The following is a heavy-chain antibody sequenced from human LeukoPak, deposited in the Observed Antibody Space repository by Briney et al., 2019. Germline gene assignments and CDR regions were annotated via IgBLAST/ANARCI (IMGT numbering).Heavy chain of an antibody. CDR3: AREGITGTTTWFDP. J-gene: IGHJ5*02. D-gene: IGHD1-7*01. CDR2: ISSSGSTI. CDR1: GFTFSDYY. Sequence: GGSLRLSCAASGFTFSDYYMSWIRQAPGKGLEWVSYISSSGSTIYYADSVKGRFTISRDNSKNTLYLQMNSLRAEDTAVYYCAREGITGTTTWFDPWGQGTLVTVSS. V-gene: IGHV3-11*04.